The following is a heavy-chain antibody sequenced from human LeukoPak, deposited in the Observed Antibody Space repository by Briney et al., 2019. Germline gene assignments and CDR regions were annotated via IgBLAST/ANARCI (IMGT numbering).Heavy chain of an antibody. CDR2: IYYSGST. Sequence: KPSETLSLTCTVSGGSISSYYWSWIRQPPGKGLEGIGNIYYSGSTNYNPSLKSRVTISVDTSKNQFSLKLSSVTAADTAVYYCARKLTSEVGATTFASWGHGTLVTVSS. D-gene: IGHD1-26*01. CDR3: ARKLTSEVGATTFAS. V-gene: IGHV4-59*01. J-gene: IGHJ4*01. CDR1: GGSISSYY.